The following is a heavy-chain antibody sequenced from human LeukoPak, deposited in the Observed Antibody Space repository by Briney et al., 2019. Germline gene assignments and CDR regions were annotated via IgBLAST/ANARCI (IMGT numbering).Heavy chain of an antibody. Sequence: GGSLRLSCAASGFTVSSNYMSWVRQAPGKGLEWVSVIYSGGSTYYADSVKGRFTISRDNSKNTLYLQMNSLRAEDTTVYYCARGRYYDSSGYLMAVGWYFDLWGRGTLVTVSS. CDR1: GFTVSSNY. J-gene: IGHJ2*01. V-gene: IGHV3-53*01. CDR2: IYSGGST. CDR3: ARGRYYDSSGYLMAVGWYFDL. D-gene: IGHD3-22*01.